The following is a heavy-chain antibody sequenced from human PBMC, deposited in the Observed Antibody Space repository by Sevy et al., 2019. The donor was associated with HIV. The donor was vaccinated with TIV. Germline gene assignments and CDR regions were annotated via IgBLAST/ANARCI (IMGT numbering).Heavy chain of an antibody. V-gene: IGHV3-48*01. CDR2: ISSSGSTI. CDR3: AREMATILDY. J-gene: IGHJ4*02. Sequence: GGSLRLSCAASGFTFSSYTMNWVRQAPGKGLEWISYISSSGSTIYYADSVKGRFTISRDNSKNTLYLQMNSLRAEDTAVYYCAREMATILDYWGQGTLVTVSS. CDR1: GFTFSSYT. D-gene: IGHD5-12*01.